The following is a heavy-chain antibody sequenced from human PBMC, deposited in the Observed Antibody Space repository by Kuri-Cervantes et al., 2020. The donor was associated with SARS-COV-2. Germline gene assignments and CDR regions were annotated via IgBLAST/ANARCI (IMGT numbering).Heavy chain of an antibody. CDR1: GGSISSYY. V-gene: IGHV4-59*12. J-gene: IGHJ3*02. CDR3: ARAKEAPYDILTVDAFDI. Sequence: ESLKISCTVSGGSISSYYWSWIRQPPGKGLEWIGYIYYSGSTNYNPSLKSRVTISVDTSKNQFSLKLSSVTAADTAVYYCARAKEAPYDILTVDAFDIWGQGTMVTVSS. CDR2: IYYSGST. D-gene: IGHD3-9*01.